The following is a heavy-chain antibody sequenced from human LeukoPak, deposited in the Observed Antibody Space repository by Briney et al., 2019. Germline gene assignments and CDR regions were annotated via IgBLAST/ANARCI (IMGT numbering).Heavy chain of an antibody. D-gene: IGHD4-17*01. CDR2: IWYDGSNK. CDR3: ATEPGDYVPY. Sequence: GRSLRLSCAASGFTFSSYGMRWVRQAPGKGLEWVAVIWYDGSNKYYADSVKGRFTISRDNSKNTLYLQMNSLRAEDTAVYYCATEPGDYVPYWGQGTLVTVSS. V-gene: IGHV3-33*01. J-gene: IGHJ4*02. CDR1: GFTFSSYG.